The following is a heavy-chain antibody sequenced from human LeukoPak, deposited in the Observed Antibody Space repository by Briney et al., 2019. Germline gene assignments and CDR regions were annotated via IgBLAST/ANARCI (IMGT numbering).Heavy chain of an antibody. CDR1: GGSFSGYY. V-gene: IGHV4-34*01. CDR2: INHSGST. Sequence: SETLSLTCAVYGGSFSGYYWSWIRQPPGKGLEWIGEINHSGSTNYNPSLKSRVTISVDTSKNQFSLKLSSVTAADTAVYYCARGGTMVRGRARNWFDPWGQGPWSPSPQ. D-gene: IGHD3-10*01. J-gene: IGHJ5*02. CDR3: ARGGTMVRGRARNWFDP.